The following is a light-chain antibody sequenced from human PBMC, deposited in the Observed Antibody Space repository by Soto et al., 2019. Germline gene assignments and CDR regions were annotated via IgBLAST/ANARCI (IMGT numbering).Light chain of an antibody. J-gene: IGKJ1*01. V-gene: IGKV3-20*01. CDR1: HSVSSSY. Sequence: EIVSTQSPGTLSLSPGERATLSWSVGHSVSSSYLAWYQQKPGQAPRLLIYSASSRATGIPDRFSGSGSGADYTLTISRLEPEDSAMYYCQQYGYSFWTFGQGTKVDIK. CDR2: SAS. CDR3: QQYGYSFWT.